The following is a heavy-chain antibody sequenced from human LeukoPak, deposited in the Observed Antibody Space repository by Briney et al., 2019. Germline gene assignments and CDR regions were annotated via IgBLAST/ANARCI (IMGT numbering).Heavy chain of an antibody. Sequence: GRSPRLSCAASGFIFSNYAMHWVRQAPGKGLEWVALISSDGSKTYHADSVKGRFSISRDNSKSTLYLQLNSLRAEDTSVYYCARDSTYWYDSGSSGPHYFDYWGQGTLDTVSS. D-gene: IGHD3-10*01. V-gene: IGHV3-30*01. CDR2: ISSDGSKT. CDR1: GFIFSNYA. CDR3: ARDSTYWYDSGSSGPHYFDY. J-gene: IGHJ4*02.